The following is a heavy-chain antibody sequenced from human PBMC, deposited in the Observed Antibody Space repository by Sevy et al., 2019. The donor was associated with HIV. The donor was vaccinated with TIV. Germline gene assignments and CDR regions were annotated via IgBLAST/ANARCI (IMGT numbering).Heavy chain of an antibody. D-gene: IGHD3-10*01. CDR2: ISYDGSNK. CDR1: GVTFSSYA. V-gene: IGHV3-30*04. CDR3: ARAGTTMVRGADDALDI. J-gene: IGHJ3*02. Sequence: GGSLRLSCAASGVTFSSYAMHWVRQAPGKGLEWVAVISYDGSNKYYADSVKGRFTISRDNSKNTLYLQMNSLRAEDTAVYYCARAGTTMVRGADDALDIWGQGTMVTVSS.